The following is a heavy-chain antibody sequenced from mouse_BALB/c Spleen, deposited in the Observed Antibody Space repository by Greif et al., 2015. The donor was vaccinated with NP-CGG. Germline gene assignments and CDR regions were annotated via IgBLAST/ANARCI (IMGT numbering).Heavy chain of an antibody. J-gene: IGHJ3*01. Sequence: EVNLVESGGGLVKPGGSLKLSCAASGFAFSSYDMSWVRQTPEKRLEWVAYISSGGGSTYYPDTVKGRFTISRDNAKNTLYLQMSSLKSEDTAMYCCARRYGSFAYWGQGTLVLSLQ. D-gene: IGHD2-10*02. CDR3: ARRYGSFAY. CDR1: GFAFSSYD. CDR2: ISSGGGST. V-gene: IGHV5-12-1*01.